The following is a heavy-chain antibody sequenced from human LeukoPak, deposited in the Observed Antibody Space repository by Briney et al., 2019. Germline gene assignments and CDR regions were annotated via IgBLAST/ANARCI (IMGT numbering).Heavy chain of an antibody. Sequence: SETLSLTCTVSGGSISSYYWSWIRQPPGKGLEWIGYIYYSGSTNYNPSLKSRVTISVDTSKNQFSLKLSSVTAADTAVYYCARYSSSSLLDYWGQGTLVTVSS. D-gene: IGHD6-6*01. CDR3: ARYSSSSLLDY. J-gene: IGHJ4*02. V-gene: IGHV4-59*01. CDR2: IYYSGST. CDR1: GGSISSYY.